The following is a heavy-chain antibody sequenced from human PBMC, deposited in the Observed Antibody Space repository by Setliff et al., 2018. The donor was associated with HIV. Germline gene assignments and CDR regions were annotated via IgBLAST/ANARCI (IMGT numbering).Heavy chain of an antibody. D-gene: IGHD2-21*01. CDR3: ARGQFRLRPDSLDL. V-gene: IGHV3-7*01. Sequence: PGGSLRLSCVASKFIFSSYSMSWVRQAPGKGLEWVANIKQDGSEKYYADSVQGRFTISRDDSKNTLYLQMNSLRAEDTAVYYCARGQFRLRPDSLDLWGQGTLVTVSS. CDR1: KFIFSSYS. CDR2: IKQDGSEK. J-gene: IGHJ3*01.